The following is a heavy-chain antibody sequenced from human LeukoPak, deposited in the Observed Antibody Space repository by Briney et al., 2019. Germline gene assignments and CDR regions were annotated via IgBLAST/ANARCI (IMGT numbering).Heavy chain of an antibody. Sequence: SETLSLTCTVSGGSISSYYWNWIRQPPGKGLEWIGYIFYSGSTNYNPSLKSRVTISVDTSKNQFSLNLRSVTAADTAVYYCARARYYYEIWGQGTMVTVSS. CDR1: GGSISSYY. J-gene: IGHJ3*02. CDR3: ARARYYYEI. CDR2: IFYSGST. V-gene: IGHV4-59*01. D-gene: IGHD3-10*01.